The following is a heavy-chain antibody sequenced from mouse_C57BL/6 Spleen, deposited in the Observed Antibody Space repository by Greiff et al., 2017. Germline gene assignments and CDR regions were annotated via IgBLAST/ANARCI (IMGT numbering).Heavy chain of an antibody. J-gene: IGHJ3*01. V-gene: IGHV1-69*01. D-gene: IGHD3-2*02. CDR1: GYTFTSYW. CDR3: ARYQDSSGPWFAY. Sequence: QVHVKQPGAELVMPGASVKLSCKASGYTFTSYWMHWVKQRPGQGLEWIGEIDPSDSYTNYNQKFKGKSTLTVDKSSSTAYMQLSSLTSEDSAVYYCARYQDSSGPWFAYWGQGTLVTVSA. CDR2: IDPSDSYT.